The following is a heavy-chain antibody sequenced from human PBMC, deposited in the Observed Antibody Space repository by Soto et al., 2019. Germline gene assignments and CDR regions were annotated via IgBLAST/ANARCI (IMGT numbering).Heavy chain of an antibody. CDR3: AKGGWSMDS. J-gene: IGHJ4*02. V-gene: IGHV4-59*11. Sequence: QVQLQESGPGLVKPSETLSLTCTVSGDSMSGLYWSWIRQPPGKGLEWIGYIYYSGSTSYNPSLKSRVTISVDTPKNQFSLKLTSVTAADTAVYFCAKGGWSMDSWGRGTLVTVSS. D-gene: IGHD6-19*01. CDR2: IYYSGST. CDR1: GDSMSGLY.